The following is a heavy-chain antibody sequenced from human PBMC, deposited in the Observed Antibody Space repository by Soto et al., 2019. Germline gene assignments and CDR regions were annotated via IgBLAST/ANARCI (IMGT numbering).Heavy chain of an antibody. J-gene: IGHJ3*02. D-gene: IGHD4-17*01. Sequence: GESLKISCKGSGYSFTSYWIGWVRQMPGKGLEWMGIIYPGDSDTRYSPSFQGQVTISADKSISTAYLQWSSLKASDTAMYYCARPSPTDDPNDYGDYLSAFDIWGQGTMVTVSS. CDR1: GYSFTSYW. CDR3: ARPSPTDDPNDYGDYLSAFDI. CDR2: IYPGDSDT. V-gene: IGHV5-51*01.